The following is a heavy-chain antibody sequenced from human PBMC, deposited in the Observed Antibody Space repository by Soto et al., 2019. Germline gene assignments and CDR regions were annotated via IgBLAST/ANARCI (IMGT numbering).Heavy chain of an antibody. J-gene: IGHJ6*02. D-gene: IGHD3-10*01. Sequence: QVQLQESGPGLVKPSETLSLTCTVSGDSVTSVSDYWSWIRQPPGKWLEWIGYIYYSGSADYNPSLGSRVTISIDTSKNQFSLKLTSVTAADTAVYYCARGVGFGYYYYHMDLWGQGTTVTVSS. V-gene: IGHV4-61*01. CDR3: ARGVGFGYYYYHMDL. CDR1: GDSVTSVSDY. CDR2: IYYSGSA.